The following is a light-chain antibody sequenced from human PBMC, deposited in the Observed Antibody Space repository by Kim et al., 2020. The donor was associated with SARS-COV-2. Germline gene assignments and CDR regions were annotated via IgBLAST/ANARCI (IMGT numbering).Light chain of an antibody. J-gene: IGLJ2*01. Sequence: VALGQTVRITCQGDSLRSYYATWYQQKPGQAPILVIYGKNNRPSGIPDRFSGSSSGNTASLSITGAQAEDEADYYCNSRDSNDNVVFGGGTSLTVL. CDR3: NSRDSNDNVV. CDR1: SLRSYY. CDR2: GKN. V-gene: IGLV3-19*01.